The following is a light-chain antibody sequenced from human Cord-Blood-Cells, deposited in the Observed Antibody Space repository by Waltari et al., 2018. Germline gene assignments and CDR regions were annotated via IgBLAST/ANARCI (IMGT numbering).Light chain of an antibody. J-gene: IGKJ1*01. CDR2: GAS. V-gene: IGKV3-15*01. CDR1: QSVSSN. Sequence: EIVMTQSPATLSVSPGERATLSCRASQSVSSNLAWYQQKPGQAPRLLIYGASTRATCIPARLSGSGSGTECTRTISSLQSEEFAVYYCQQYNNWPRTFGQGTKVEIK. CDR3: QQYNNWPRT.